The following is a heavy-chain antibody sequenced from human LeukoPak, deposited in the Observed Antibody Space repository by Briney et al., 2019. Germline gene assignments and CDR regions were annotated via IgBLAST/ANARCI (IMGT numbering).Heavy chain of an antibody. CDR2: IYYSGST. Sequence: SETLSLTCTVSGGSVSSGSYYWRWIRQPPGKGLEWIGYIYYSGSTNYNPSLKSRVTISVDTSKNQFSLKLSSMTAADTAVYYCARGLTIHTIDYWGQGTLVTVSS. J-gene: IGHJ4*02. CDR1: GGSVSSGSYY. D-gene: IGHD3-3*01. CDR3: ARGLTIHTIDY. V-gene: IGHV4-61*01.